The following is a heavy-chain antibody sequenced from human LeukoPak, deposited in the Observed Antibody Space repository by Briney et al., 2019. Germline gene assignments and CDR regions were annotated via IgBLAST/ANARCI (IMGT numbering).Heavy chain of an antibody. CDR2: ITPGGGT. J-gene: IGHJ4*02. CDR1: GVTFTTDA. Sequence: ASVKVSCKASGVTFTTDAIHWVRQAPGQGLEWMGWITPGGGTNYPQKFQGRVAITWDTSITTAYMDLSRLTSDDTAVYYCASDRYGDGFAHLDYWGQGALVTVSS. CDR3: ASDRYGDGFAHLDY. V-gene: IGHV1-2*02. D-gene: IGHD4-17*01.